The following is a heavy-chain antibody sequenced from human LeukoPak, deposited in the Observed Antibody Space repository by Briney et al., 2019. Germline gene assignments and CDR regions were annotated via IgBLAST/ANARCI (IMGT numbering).Heavy chain of an antibody. V-gene: IGHV1-8*01. J-gene: IGHJ4*02. CDR3: ARDLGYSSGCYDY. D-gene: IGHD6-19*01. CDR2: MNPNSGNT. CDR1: GYTFTSYD. Sequence: ASVKVSCKASGYTFTSYDINWVRQATGQGLEWMGWMNPNSGNTGYAQKLQGRVTMTTDTSTSTAYMELRSLRSDDTAVYYCARDLGYSSGCYDYWGQGTLVTVSS.